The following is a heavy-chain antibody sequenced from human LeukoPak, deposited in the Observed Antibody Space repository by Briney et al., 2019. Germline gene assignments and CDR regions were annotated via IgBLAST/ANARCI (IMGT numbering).Heavy chain of an antibody. D-gene: IGHD1-26*01. J-gene: IGHJ4*02. V-gene: IGHV1-69*13. CDR1: GYTFTSYY. CDR2: IIPIFGTA. Sequence: SVKVSCKASGYTFTSYYMHWVRQAPGQGLEWMGGIIPIFGTANYAQKFQGRVTITADESTSTAHMELSSLRSEDTAVYYCGVLFAPPEFNRIVGATTTDYWGQGTLVTVSS. CDR3: GVLFAPPEFNRIVGATTTDY.